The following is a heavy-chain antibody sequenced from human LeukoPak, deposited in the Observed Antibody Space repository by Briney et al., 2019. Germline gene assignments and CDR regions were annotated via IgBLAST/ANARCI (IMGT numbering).Heavy chain of an antibody. V-gene: IGHV1-2*02. CDR2: INPNSGGT. Sequence: ASVKVSCKASGYTFTGYYMHWVRQAPGQGLEWMGWINPNSGGTNYAQKFQGRVTMTRDTFISTTYMELSRMRSDDTAVYYCARERTYCSGGSCYDFDYWGQVTLVTVSS. J-gene: IGHJ4*02. D-gene: IGHD2-15*01. CDR1: GYTFTGYY. CDR3: ARERTYCSGGSCYDFDY.